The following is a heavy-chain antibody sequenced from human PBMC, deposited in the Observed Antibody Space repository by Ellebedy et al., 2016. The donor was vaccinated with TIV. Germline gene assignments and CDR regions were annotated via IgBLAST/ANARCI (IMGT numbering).Heavy chain of an antibody. V-gene: IGHV1-69*04. CDR2: IVPLLDIA. J-gene: IGHJ5*02. CDR1: GGTFTRFA. Sequence: SVKVSCKASGGTFTRFAISWLRQAPGQGLEWMGRIVPLLDIANYAQKFQGRVTVTADKSTSTAYMELTSLTSEDTAVYYCARDEGRVVITWFDPWGQGTLVTVSS. CDR3: ARDEGRVVITWFDP. D-gene: IGHD3-16*01.